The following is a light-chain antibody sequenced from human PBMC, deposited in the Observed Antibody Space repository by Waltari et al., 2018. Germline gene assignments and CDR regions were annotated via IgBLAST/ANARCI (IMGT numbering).Light chain of an antibody. CDR1: QSISSN. CDR2: DAS. Sequence: EIVMTQSPATLSVSPGERATLSCRASQSISSNLAWYQQKPGQAPRLLTYDASTRVTGIPARFSGSGSGTEFTLTISSLQSEDFAVFYCQQYNSWPRTFGQGTKVEI. V-gene: IGKV3-15*01. CDR3: QQYNSWPRT. J-gene: IGKJ1*01.